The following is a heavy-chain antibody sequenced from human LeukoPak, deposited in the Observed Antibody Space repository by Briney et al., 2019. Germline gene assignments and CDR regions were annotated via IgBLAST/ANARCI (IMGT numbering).Heavy chain of an antibody. D-gene: IGHD6-13*01. Sequence: SETLSLTCAVSGGPFSHYYWNWIRQSPGKGLEWIGEITHTRRTNYNPVLRSRVTISVDTSKNQFSLKLSSVTAADTAVYYCAREEAAAAPSTSSNYYYYGMDVWGQGTTVTVSS. CDR1: GGPFSHYY. CDR2: ITHTRRT. CDR3: AREEAAAAPSTSSNYYYYGMDV. J-gene: IGHJ6*02. V-gene: IGHV4-34*01.